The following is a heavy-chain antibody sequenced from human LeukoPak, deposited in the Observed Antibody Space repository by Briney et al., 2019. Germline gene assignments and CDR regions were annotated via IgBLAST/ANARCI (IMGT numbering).Heavy chain of an antibody. D-gene: IGHD6-13*01. CDR1: GFTFSSYA. V-gene: IGHV3-23*01. J-gene: IGHJ3*02. CDR2: ISGSGGST. Sequence: GGSLRLSCAASGFTFSSYAMSWVRQAPGKGLEWVSAISGSGGSTYYADSVKGRFTISRDNSKNTLYLQMNSLRAEDTAVYYCAKVTYSSSWTVLDAFDIWGQGTMVTVSS. CDR3: AKVTYSSSWTVLDAFDI.